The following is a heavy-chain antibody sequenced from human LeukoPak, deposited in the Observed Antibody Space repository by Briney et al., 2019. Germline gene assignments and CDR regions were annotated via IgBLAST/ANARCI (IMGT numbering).Heavy chain of an antibody. CDR1: GYTFTSYD. CDR2: MNPNSGNT. V-gene: IGHV1-8*01. Sequence: ASVKVSCKASGYTFTSYDINWVRQATGQGLEWMGWMNPNSGNTGYAQKFQGRVTMTRNTSISTAYMELSSLRSEDTAVYYCARDPYDSSDYYTRPTDDYWGQGTLVTVSS. J-gene: IGHJ4*02. CDR3: ARDPYDSSDYYTRPTDDY. D-gene: IGHD3-22*01.